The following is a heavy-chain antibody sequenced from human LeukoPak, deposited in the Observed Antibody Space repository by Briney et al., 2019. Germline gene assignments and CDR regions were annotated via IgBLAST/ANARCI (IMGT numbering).Heavy chain of an antibody. Sequence: KTGGSLRLSCAASGFTFSDYYMSWIRQAPGKGLEWVSYISSSSSYTNYADSVKGRFTISRDNAKNSLYLQMNSLRAEDTAVYYCARDARPYDILTGYSIYFDYWGQGTLVTVSS. D-gene: IGHD3-9*01. V-gene: IGHV3-11*06. J-gene: IGHJ4*02. CDR2: ISSSSSYT. CDR3: ARDARPYDILTGYSIYFDY. CDR1: GFTFSDYY.